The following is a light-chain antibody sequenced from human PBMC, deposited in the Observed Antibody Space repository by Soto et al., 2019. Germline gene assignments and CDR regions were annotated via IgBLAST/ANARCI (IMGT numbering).Light chain of an antibody. Sequence: DVQMTQSPSTLSASVGDRITITCRASQGISSWLAWYQLKAGKAPKLLMYKTSTLQSGVPSRFSGSGSGPEFTITISSLQSDDVATYYCQQYNTYPWTFGQGTRVEIE. J-gene: IGKJ1*01. V-gene: IGKV1-5*03. CDR1: QGISSW. CDR2: KTS. CDR3: QQYNTYPWT.